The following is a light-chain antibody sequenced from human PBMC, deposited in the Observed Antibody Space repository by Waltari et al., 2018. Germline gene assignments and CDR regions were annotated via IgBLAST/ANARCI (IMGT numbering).Light chain of an antibody. CDR1: QSVFYRSDNKNY. Sequence: DIVLTQSPDSLAVSLGERAPIDCKSSQSVFYRSDNKNYLAWYQHKPGQPPKLLFYWASTRESGVPDRFSASGSGKDLTLTINNLQAEDVAVYYCQQYYRSRTFGQGTKVEIK. CDR2: WAS. V-gene: IGKV4-1*01. J-gene: IGKJ1*01. CDR3: QQYYRSRT.